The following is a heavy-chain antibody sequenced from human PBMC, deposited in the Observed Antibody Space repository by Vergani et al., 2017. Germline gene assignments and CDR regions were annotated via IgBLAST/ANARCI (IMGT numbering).Heavy chain of an antibody. CDR1: GFIFSSHA. Sequence: EVQLLESGGGVVQPGGSLRLSCAASGFIFSSHAMTWVRQAPGKGLEWVSTISGSGSSTYYADSVKGRFSISRDNSKNTLLLQMNSLRAKDTAVYYCAQSPNFNSRPTDYWGQGTLVTVSS. V-gene: IGHV3-23*01. J-gene: IGHJ4*02. CDR2: ISGSGSST. D-gene: IGHD5-18*01. CDR3: AQSPNFNSRPTDY.